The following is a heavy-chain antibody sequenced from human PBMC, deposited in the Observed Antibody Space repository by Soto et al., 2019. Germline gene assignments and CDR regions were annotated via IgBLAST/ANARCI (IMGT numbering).Heavy chain of an antibody. CDR2: ISDNGGRT. Sequence: EVQLLESGGGLVQPGGSLRLSCAASGFTFGNFAMNWVRQAPGKGLEWVSVISDNGGRTFYADSVKGRFDISRDNSKDTLDLQMNSLRAEDTAIYYCAKAKWAEAWAASGLVDHWGQGALVTVSS. CDR1: GFTFGNFA. V-gene: IGHV3-23*01. J-gene: IGHJ4*02. D-gene: IGHD6-25*01. CDR3: AKAKWAEAWAASGLVDH.